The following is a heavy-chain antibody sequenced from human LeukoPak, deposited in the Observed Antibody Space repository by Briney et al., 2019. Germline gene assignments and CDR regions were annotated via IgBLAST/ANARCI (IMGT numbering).Heavy chain of an antibody. CDR2: ISGRGGST. CDR3: AKGAYDTLIN. D-gene: IGHD3-22*01. J-gene: IGHJ4*02. CDR1: GFAFSSYG. Sequence: GGSLRLSCAASGFAFSSYGMSWVRQAPGKGLEWVSAISGRGGSTYYADSVKGRFTISRDNSKNTLYLQMNSLRAEDTAVYYCAKGAYDTLINWGQGTLVTVSS. V-gene: IGHV3-23*01.